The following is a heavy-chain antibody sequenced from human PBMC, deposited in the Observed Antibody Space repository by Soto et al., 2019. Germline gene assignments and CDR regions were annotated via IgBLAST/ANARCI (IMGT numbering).Heavy chain of an antibody. D-gene: IGHD5-18*01. CDR1: GFTFRTYW. CDR3: ARDVSTSWYSYDYHGMDV. CDR2: INQDGSEK. Sequence: EVQLVKSGGGLVQPGGSLRLSCGASGFTFRTYWLSWVRQVPGTGLEWVANINQDGSEKNYVDSVKGRFTISRDNAKNSLYLQMSSLRAEDTALYYCARDVSTSWYSYDYHGMDVWGQGTTVTVSS. V-gene: IGHV3-7*05. J-gene: IGHJ6*02.